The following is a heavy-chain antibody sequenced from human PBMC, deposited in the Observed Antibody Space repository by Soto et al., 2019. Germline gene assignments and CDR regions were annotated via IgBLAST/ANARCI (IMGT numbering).Heavy chain of an antibody. D-gene: IGHD6-13*01. J-gene: IGHJ6*03. CDR3: ARGVGSWYGQYYYYMDV. CDR2: IWYDGSNK. V-gene: IGHV3-33*01. CDR1: GFTFSSYG. Sequence: GGSLRLSCAASGFTFSSYGMHWVRQAPGKGLEWVAVIWYDGSNKYYADSVKGRFTISRDNSKNTLYLQMNSLRAEDTAVYYCARGVGSWYGQYYYYMDVWGKGTTVTVSS.